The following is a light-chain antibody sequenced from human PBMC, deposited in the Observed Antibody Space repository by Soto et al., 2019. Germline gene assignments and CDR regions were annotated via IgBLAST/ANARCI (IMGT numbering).Light chain of an antibody. V-gene: IGLV2-11*01. CDR2: DVT. CDR1: KSDVGGYNY. Sequence: QSVLTQPRSVSGSPGQSVTISCTGTKSDVGGYNYVSWYQHHPGKAPKLVISDVTERPSGVPDRFSGSKSGNTASLTISGLQADDEADYFCCSYADTYVFGTGTQLTVL. CDR3: CSYADTYV. J-gene: IGLJ1*01.